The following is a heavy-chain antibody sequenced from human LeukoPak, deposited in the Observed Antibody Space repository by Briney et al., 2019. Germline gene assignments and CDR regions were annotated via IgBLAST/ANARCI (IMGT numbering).Heavy chain of an antibody. CDR2: ISAYNGNT. D-gene: IGHD3-9*01. Sequence: ASVEVSCKASGYTFTSYGISWVRQAPGQGLESMGWISAYNGNTNYAQKLQGRVTMTTDTSTSTAYMELRSLRSDDTAVYYCARDRPFYDILTGYYTSDYWGQGTLVTVSS. J-gene: IGHJ4*02. CDR3: ARDRPFYDILTGYYTSDY. CDR1: GYTFTSYG. V-gene: IGHV1-18*01.